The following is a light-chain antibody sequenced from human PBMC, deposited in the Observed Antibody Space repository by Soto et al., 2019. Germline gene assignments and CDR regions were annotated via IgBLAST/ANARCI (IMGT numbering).Light chain of an antibody. CDR3: QQYYSSPYT. V-gene: IGKV1-8*01. J-gene: IGKJ2*01. Sequence: AIRMTQSPSSFSASTGDRVTITCRASQGISTYLAWYQQKPGKAPKLLIYAASTLQSGVPSRFSGSGSGTDFTLTINCLQSEDFASYYCQQYYSSPYTFGQGTKVEIK. CDR2: AAS. CDR1: QGISTY.